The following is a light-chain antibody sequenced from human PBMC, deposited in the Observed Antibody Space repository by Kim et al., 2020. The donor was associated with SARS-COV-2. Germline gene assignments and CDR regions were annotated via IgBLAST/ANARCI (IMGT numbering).Light chain of an antibody. Sequence: EIVLTQSPGTLSLSPGERATLSCRASQSISSSYLTWYQQKPGQDPRLLIYSASARATGIPDRFSGSGSGTDFTLTISRLEPEDFAVYYCQQYVTTPWTFGQGTKVDIK. V-gene: IGKV3-20*01. J-gene: IGKJ1*01. CDR3: QQYVTTPWT. CDR1: QSISSSY. CDR2: SAS.